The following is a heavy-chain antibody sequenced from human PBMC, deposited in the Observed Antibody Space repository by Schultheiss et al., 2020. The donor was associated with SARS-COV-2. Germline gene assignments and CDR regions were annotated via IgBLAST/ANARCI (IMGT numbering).Heavy chain of an antibody. V-gene: IGHV3-30*04. CDR2: ISYDGSNK. D-gene: IGHD3-10*01. CDR3: ATGPLSYGGWFDP. J-gene: IGHJ5*02. Sequence: GGSLRLSCAASGFTFSSYAMSWVRQAPGKGLEWVAVISYDGSNKYYADSVKGRFTISRDNSKNTLYLQMNSLRAEDTAVYYCATGPLSYGGWFDPWGQGTLVTVSS. CDR1: GFTFSSYA.